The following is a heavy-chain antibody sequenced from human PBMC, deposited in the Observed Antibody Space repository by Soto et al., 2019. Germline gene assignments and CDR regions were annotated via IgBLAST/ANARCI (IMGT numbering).Heavy chain of an antibody. CDR3: AREMVEQWLDNWFDP. CDR2: ISSSSSTI. V-gene: IGHV3-48*02. CDR1: GFTFSSYS. D-gene: IGHD6-19*01. Sequence: GGSLRLSCAASGFTFSSYSMNWVRQAPGKGLEWVSYISSSSSTIYYADSVKGRFTISRDNAKNSLYLQMNSLRDEDTAVYYCAREMVEQWLDNWFDPWGQGTLVTVSS. J-gene: IGHJ5*02.